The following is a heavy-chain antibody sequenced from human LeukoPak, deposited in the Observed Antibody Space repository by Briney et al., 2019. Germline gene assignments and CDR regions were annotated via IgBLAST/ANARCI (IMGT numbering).Heavy chain of an antibody. D-gene: IGHD3-16*02. Sequence: SETLSLTCTVSGGSIISANHFWSWVRQSPGEGLEWIGYIHYDGRAHYNPSLKSRVSMSLDMSKNQFSLSLSSVTAADTAIYYCARGVITPGDSDGFDLWGQGTMVSVSS. V-gene: IGHV4-30-4*08. CDR2: IHYDGRA. J-gene: IGHJ3*01. CDR3: ARGVITPGDSDGFDL. CDR1: GGSIISANHF.